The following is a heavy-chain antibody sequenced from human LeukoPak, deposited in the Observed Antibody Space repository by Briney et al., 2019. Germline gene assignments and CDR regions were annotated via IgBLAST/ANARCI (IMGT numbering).Heavy chain of an antibody. V-gene: IGHV3-48*04. CDR2: ISSSGSTI. CDR3: ARDRSRLTGYYY. D-gene: IGHD3-9*01. Sequence: PGGSLRLSCAASGFTFSSYWMSWVRQAPGKGLEWVSYISSSGSTIYYADSVKGRFTISRDNAKNSLYLQMNSLRAEDTAVYYCARDRSRLTGYYYWGQGTLVTVSS. CDR1: GFTFSSYW. J-gene: IGHJ4*02.